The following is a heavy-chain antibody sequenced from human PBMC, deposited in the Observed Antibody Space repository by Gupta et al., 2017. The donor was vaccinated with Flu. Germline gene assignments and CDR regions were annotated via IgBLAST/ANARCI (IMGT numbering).Heavy chain of an antibody. J-gene: IGHJ4*02. Sequence: QLQLQESGPGLVKPSATLSLTCTVSGYSISSSSHYWGWIRQPPEKGLEYIASISYSGSTYYNPSLKSRVTISVDTSKNQFSLKLSSVTAADTAVYYCARLPDERYWGQGTLVTVSS. CDR1: GYSISSSSHY. CDR3: ARLPDERY. V-gene: IGHV4-39*01. D-gene: IGHD1-14*01. CDR2: ISYSGST.